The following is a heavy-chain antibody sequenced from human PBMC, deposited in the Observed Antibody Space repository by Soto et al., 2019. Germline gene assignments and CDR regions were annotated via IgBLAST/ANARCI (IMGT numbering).Heavy chain of an antibody. CDR2: ISAYNGNT. CDR3: ARVYWSLELNWFDP. CDR1: GFTFSRYG. J-gene: IGHJ5*02. Sequence: GASVKVSCKASGFTFSRYGIRWVRQGPGQGLEWMGWISAYNGNTNYAQKLQGRVTMTTDTSTSTAYMELRSLRSDDTAVYYCARVYWSLELNWFDPWGQGTLVTVSS. V-gene: IGHV1-18*01. D-gene: IGHD1-1*01.